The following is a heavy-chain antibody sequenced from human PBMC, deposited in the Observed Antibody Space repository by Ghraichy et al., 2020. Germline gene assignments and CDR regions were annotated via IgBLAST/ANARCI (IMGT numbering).Heavy chain of an antibody. Sequence: LSLTCAASGFTVSSNYMSWVRQAPGKGLEWVSVIYSGGSTYYADSVKGRFTISRDNSKNTLYLQMNSLRAEDTAVYYCARDAQWLVPSYWGQGTLVTVSS. J-gene: IGHJ4*02. CDR2: IYSGGST. V-gene: IGHV3-53*01. CDR1: GFTVSSNY. CDR3: ARDAQWLVPSY. D-gene: IGHD6-19*01.